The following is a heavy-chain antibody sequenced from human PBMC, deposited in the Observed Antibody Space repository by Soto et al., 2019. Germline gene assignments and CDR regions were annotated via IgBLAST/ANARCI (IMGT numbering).Heavy chain of an antibody. V-gene: IGHV1-69*02. J-gene: IGHJ6*02. CDR1: GGTFSSYT. CDR2: IIPILGIA. CDR3: ARSSSGPRYYGMDV. D-gene: IGHD6-19*01. Sequence: QVQLVQSGAEVKKPGSSVKVSCKASGGTFSSYTISWVRQAPGQGLEWMGRIIPILGIANYAQKFQDRVTITADKSTSTAYMELSSLRSEDTAVYYCARSSSGPRYYGMDVWGQGTTVTVSS.